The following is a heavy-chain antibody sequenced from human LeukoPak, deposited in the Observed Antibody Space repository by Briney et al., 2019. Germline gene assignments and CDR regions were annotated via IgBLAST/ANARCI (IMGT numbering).Heavy chain of an antibody. D-gene: IGHD4-17*01. V-gene: IGHV4-30-2*01. CDR3: ARSFSGDYPDY. CDR1: GGSISSGGYS. Sequence: SETLSLTCAVSGGSISSGGYSWSWIRQPPGKGLEWIGYIYHSGSTYYNPSLKSRVTISVNRSKKQFSLKLSSVTAADTAVYYCARSFSGDYPDYWGQGTLVTVSS. J-gene: IGHJ4*02. CDR2: IYHSGST.